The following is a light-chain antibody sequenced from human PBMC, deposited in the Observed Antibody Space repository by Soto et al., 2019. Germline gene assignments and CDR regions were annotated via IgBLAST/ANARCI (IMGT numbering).Light chain of an antibody. Sequence: QSALTQPPSTSGAPGQRVTISCSGSSSNIGSNTVNWYQQLPGTAPKLLIYKNNQRPSGVPDRFSGSKSGTSASLAISGLQSEDGADYYCAAWDDSLNGYVFGTGTQLTVL. CDR3: AAWDDSLNGYV. J-gene: IGLJ1*01. CDR1: SSNIGSNT. V-gene: IGLV1-44*01. CDR2: KNN.